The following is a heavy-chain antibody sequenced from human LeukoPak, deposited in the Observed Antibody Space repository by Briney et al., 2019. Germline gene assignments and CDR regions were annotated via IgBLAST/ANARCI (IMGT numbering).Heavy chain of an antibody. V-gene: IGHV4-39*01. J-gene: IGHJ4*02. CDR1: GGSISSSTYY. CDR2: FHYIGST. D-gene: IGHD6-19*01. Sequence: SETLSLTCAVPGGSISSSTYYWGWIRQPPGKGLGWIGSFHYIGSTYYNPSLKSRVTISEDTSRNQFSLMMSSVTAEDTAVYFCARHAEGGSGWAGNFFDSWGLGTLVTVSS. CDR3: ARHAEGGSGWAGNFFDS.